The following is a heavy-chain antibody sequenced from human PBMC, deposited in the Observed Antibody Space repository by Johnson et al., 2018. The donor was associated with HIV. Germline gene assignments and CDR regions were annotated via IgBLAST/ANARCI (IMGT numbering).Heavy chain of an antibody. V-gene: IGHV3-20*04. CDR2: INWNGGST. CDR3: AREGEWERRNLHAFDI. D-gene: IGHD1-26*01. J-gene: IGHJ3*02. Sequence: VQLVESGGGVVRPGGSLRLSCAASGFTFDDYGMSWVRQAPGKGLEWVSGINWNGGSTGYADSVKDRFTISRHNAKNSLYLQMNSLRAEDTALYYCAREGEWERRNLHAFDIWGQGTMVTVSS. CDR1: GFTFDDYG.